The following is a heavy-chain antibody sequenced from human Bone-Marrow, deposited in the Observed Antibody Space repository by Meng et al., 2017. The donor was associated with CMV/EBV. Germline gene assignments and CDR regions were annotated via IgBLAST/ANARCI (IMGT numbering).Heavy chain of an antibody. CDR1: GYIFNTYG. Sequence: ASGYIFNTYGISWVRQAPGQGLEWMGWISVYNGNTKYAQTVQGRVTMTTDTSTSTVYMELTSLRSDDTAVYYCARDKIAVRPGWFDPWGQGTLVTVSS. CDR3: ARDKIAVRPGWFDP. J-gene: IGHJ5*02. CDR2: ISVYNGNT. D-gene: IGHD6-6*01. V-gene: IGHV1-18*01.